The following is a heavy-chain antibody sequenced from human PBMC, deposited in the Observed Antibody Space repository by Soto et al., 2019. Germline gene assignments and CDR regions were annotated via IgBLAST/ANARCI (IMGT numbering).Heavy chain of an antibody. V-gene: IGHV3-23*01. D-gene: IGHD3-22*01. CDR2: ISGSGGRT. CDR1: GFTFSSYA. Sequence: GGSLRLSCAASGFTFSSYAMSWVRQAPGKGLEWVSSISGSGGRTYFADSVKGRFTISRDNSKNTLFLQMNSLRAEDTAVYYCAKDYYDSSGPPGAFDIWGQGTMVTVSS. J-gene: IGHJ3*02. CDR3: AKDYYDSSGPPGAFDI.